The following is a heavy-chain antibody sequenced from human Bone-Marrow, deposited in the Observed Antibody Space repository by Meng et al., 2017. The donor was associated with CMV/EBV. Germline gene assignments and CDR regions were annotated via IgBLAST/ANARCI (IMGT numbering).Heavy chain of an antibody. D-gene: IGHD2-2*02. Sequence: ASVKVSCKASGYTFTAYYIHWVRQAPGQGLEWMGWINPDSGSPNYAQKFQGRVTMTRDTSISTAYMELSRLRSDDTAVYYCAVADIVVVPAAIRLYYFDYWGQGTLVTVSS. CDR3: AVADIVVVPAAIRLYYFDY. CDR2: INPDSGSP. J-gene: IGHJ4*02. CDR1: GYTFTAYY. V-gene: IGHV1-2*02.